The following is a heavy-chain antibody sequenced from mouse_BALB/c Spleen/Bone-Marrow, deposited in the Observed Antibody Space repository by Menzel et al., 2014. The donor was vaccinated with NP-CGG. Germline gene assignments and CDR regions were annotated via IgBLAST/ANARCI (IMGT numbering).Heavy chain of an antibody. CDR2: IDPANGNT. V-gene: IGHV14-3*02. D-gene: IGHD1-1*01. Sequence: VQLQQSGAEPLKPGASVKLSCTASGFNIKDTYMHWVKQRPEQGLEWIGRIDPANGNTKYDPKFQGKATITADTSSNTAYLQLSSLTSEDTAVYYCARSGYGSSLFAYWGQGTLVTVSA. CDR3: ARSGYGSSLFAY. CDR1: GFNIKDTY. J-gene: IGHJ3*01.